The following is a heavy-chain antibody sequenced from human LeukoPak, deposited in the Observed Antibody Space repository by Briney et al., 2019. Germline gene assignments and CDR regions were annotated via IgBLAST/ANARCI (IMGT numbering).Heavy chain of an antibody. D-gene: IGHD3-10*01. Sequence: GASVKVSCKTSGYNFNSHHVHWVRQAPGQGLEWMGINFSHDGSTSNTQKLQGRVTMTRDASTSTVYMELSSLRSEDTAVYCCARDSGNFRYDMDVWGQGTTVIVSS. CDR2: NFSHDGST. V-gene: IGHV1-46*02. CDR3: ARDSGNFRYDMDV. CDR1: GYNFNSHH. J-gene: IGHJ6*02.